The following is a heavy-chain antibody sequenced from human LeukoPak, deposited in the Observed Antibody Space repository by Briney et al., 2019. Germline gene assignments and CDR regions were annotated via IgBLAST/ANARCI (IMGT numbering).Heavy chain of an antibody. V-gene: IGHV3-7*01. J-gene: IGHJ3*02. CDR1: GFTFSGFS. CDR3: AMPGIAVAGMDDAFDI. CDR2: IKQDGSER. Sequence: GGSLRLSCAASGFTFSGFSMSWVRQSPTKGLEWVANIKQDGSERYYVDSVKGRFTISRDNAKNSLSLQMNNLRVEDTAVYYCAMPGIAVAGMDDAFDIWGQGTMVTVSS. D-gene: IGHD6-19*01.